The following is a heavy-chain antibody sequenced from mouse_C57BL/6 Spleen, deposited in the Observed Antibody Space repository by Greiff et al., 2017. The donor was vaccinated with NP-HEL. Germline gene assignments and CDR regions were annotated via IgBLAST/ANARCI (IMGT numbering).Heavy chain of an antibody. V-gene: IGHV14-1*01. CDR2: IDPEDGDT. D-gene: IGHD2-5*01. J-gene: IGHJ2*01. Sequence: EVQLQQSGAELVRPGASVKLSCTASGFNIKDYYMHWVKQRPEQGLEWIGRIDPEDGDTEYAPKFQGKATMTADTSSNTAYLQLSSLTSEDTAVYYCTSYYSNYYFEDGGQGTTLTASA. CDR1: GFNIKDYY. CDR3: TSYYSNYYFED.